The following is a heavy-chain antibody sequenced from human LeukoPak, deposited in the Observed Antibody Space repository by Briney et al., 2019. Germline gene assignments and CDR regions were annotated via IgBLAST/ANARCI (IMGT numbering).Heavy chain of an antibody. CDR3: AKAIPITRGAFDI. V-gene: IGHV3-23*01. D-gene: IGHD5-24*01. Sequence: GGSLRLSCAASGFTFSTYAVNWVRQAPGKGLEWVSAISGSGGSTYYADSVKGRFTISRDNSKNTLYLQMNSLRAEDTAVYYCAKAIPITRGAFDIWGQGTMVTVSS. CDR2: ISGSGGST. J-gene: IGHJ3*02. CDR1: GFTFSTYA.